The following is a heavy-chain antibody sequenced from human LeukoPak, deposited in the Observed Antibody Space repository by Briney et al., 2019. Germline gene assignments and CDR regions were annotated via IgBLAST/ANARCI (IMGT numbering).Heavy chain of an antibody. D-gene: IGHD5-12*01. CDR3: ARDWDSGYDRPYYYYYYYLDV. V-gene: IGHV4-61*02. CDR1: GGSISSGSYY. J-gene: IGHJ6*03. CDR2: IYTSGST. Sequence: SQTLSLTCTVSGGSISSGSYYWSWIRQPAGKGLEWIGRIYTSGSTNYNPSLKSRVTKSVDTSKNQFSLKLSSVTAADTAVYYCARDWDSGYDRPYYYYYYYLDVWGKGTTVTVSS.